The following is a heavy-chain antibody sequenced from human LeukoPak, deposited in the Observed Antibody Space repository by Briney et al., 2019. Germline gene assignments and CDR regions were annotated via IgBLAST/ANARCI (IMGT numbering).Heavy chain of an antibody. CDR3: FSSGWLGDAFDI. J-gene: IGHJ3*02. Sequence: ASVKVSCKASGYTFTSYDINWVRQATAQGLEWMGWMNPNSGNTGYAQKFQGRVTITRNTSISTAYMELSSLRSEDTAVYYCFSSGWLGDAFDIWGQGTMVTVSS. D-gene: IGHD6-19*01. V-gene: IGHV1-8*03. CDR1: GYTFTSYD. CDR2: MNPNSGNT.